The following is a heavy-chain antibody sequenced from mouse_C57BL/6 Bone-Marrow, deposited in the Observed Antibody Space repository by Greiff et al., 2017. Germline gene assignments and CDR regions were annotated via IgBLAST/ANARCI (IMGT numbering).Heavy chain of an antibody. CDR1: GFTFSISG. CDR2: ISSGGSYT. V-gene: IGHV5-6*02. CDR3: ARLPITTVVGFDY. Sequence: VKLVESWGALVKPGGSLTLSCAASGFTFSISGMSWFRQTPDKRLEWVATISSGGSYTYSPDSVKGRFTISRDNAKNTLYLQMSSLKSEDTAMYYCARLPITTVVGFDYWGQGTTLTVSS. D-gene: IGHD1-1*01. J-gene: IGHJ2*01.